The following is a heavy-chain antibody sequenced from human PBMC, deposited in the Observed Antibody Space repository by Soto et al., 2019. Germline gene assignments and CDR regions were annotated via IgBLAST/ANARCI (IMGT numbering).Heavy chain of an antibody. J-gene: IGHJ5*01. D-gene: IGHD2-15*01. CDR2: IWYDGSNK. CDR1: GFTFSSYG. Sequence: GGSLRLSCAASGFTFSSYGMHWVRQAPGKGLEWVAVIWYDGSNKYYADSVKGRFTISRDNSKNTLYLQMNSLRDEDTAVYYCARDRCYDGTCYSASDSWGQGTLVTVSS. CDR3: ARDRCYDGTCYSASDS. V-gene: IGHV3-33*01.